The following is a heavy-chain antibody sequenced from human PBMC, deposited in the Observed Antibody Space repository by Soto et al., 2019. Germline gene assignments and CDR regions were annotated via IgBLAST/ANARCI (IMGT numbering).Heavy chain of an antibody. Sequence: SETLSLTXTVSGGSISSYYWSWIRQPPGKGLEWIGYIYYSGSTNYNPSLKSRVTISVDTSKNQFSLKLSSVTAADTAVYYCARVSGGLALGFDYWGQGTLVTVSS. CDR2: IYYSGST. J-gene: IGHJ4*02. D-gene: IGHD6-19*01. V-gene: IGHV4-59*01. CDR1: GGSISSYY. CDR3: ARVSGGLALGFDY.